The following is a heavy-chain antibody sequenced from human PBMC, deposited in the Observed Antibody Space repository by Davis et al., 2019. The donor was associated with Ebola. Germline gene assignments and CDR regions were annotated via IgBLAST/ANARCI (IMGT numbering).Heavy chain of an antibody. CDR2: ISSSSSYT. J-gene: IGHJ4*02. V-gene: IGHV3-11*06. Sequence: GESLKISCAASGFTFSDYYMSWIRQAPGKGLEWVSYISSSSSYTNYADSVKGRFTISRDNAKNSLYLQMNSLRDEDTAVYYCARGRPSTVTKGFYFDYWGQGTLVTVSS. CDR3: ARGRPSTVTKGFYFDY. D-gene: IGHD4-17*01. CDR1: GFTFSDYY.